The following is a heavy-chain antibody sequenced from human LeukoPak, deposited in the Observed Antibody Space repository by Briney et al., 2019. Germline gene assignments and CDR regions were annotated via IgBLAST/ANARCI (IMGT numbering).Heavy chain of an antibody. D-gene: IGHD3-10*01. V-gene: IGHV3-23*01. J-gene: IGHJ4*02. Sequence: PGGSLRLSCAASGFTFSSYAMNWVRQAPGKGLEWVSATSGSGGNTYYADSVKGRFTISRDNSENTLYLQMNSLRAEDTAIYYCAKGVLPTGFDYWGQGTLVTVSS. CDR2: TSGSGGNT. CDR1: GFTFSSYA. CDR3: AKGVLPTGFDY.